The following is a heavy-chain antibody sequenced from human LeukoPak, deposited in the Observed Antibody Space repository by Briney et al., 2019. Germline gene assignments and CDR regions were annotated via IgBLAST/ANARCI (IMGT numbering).Heavy chain of an antibody. J-gene: IGHJ4*02. D-gene: IGHD6-19*01. Sequence: PSETLSLTCAVYGGPFSGYYWSWIRQPPGKGLEWIGEINHSGSTNYNPSLKSRVTISVDTSKNQFSLKLSSVTAADTAVYYCARAGIGVAGNRGEIDHWGQGTLVTVSS. V-gene: IGHV4-34*01. CDR2: INHSGST. CDR3: ARAGIGVAGNRGEIDH. CDR1: GGPFSGYY.